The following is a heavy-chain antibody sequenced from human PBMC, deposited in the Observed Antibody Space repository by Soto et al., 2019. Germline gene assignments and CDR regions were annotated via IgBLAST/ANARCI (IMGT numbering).Heavy chain of an antibody. CDR1: GGSITSSSYY. Sequence: QLQLQESGPGLVKPSETLSLTCTVSGGSITSSSYYWGWIRQSPGKGLEWIGTVYNNGATQYNPSLQSRVTVSVDRSKNQFSLEVRSVTAADTAVYYCAVENRDRVTATATGDCWGQGLLVIVSS. J-gene: IGHJ4*02. V-gene: IGHV4-39*01. CDR2: VYNNGAT. CDR3: AVENRDRVTATATGDC. D-gene: IGHD2-21*02.